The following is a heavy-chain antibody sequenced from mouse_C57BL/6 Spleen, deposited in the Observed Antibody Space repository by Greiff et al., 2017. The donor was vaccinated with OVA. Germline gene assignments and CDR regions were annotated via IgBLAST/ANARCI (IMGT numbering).Heavy chain of an antibody. CDR2: ISGGGGNT. D-gene: IGHD2-1*01. CDR1: GFTFSSYT. V-gene: IGHV5-9*01. CDR3: ARDLLWYAMDY. Sequence: EVKVVESGGGLVKPGGSLKLSCAASGFTFSSYTMSWVRQTPEKRLEWVATISGGGGNTYYPDSVKGRFTISRDNAKNTLYLQMSSLRSEDTALYYCARDLLWYAMDYWGQGTSVTVSS. J-gene: IGHJ4*01.